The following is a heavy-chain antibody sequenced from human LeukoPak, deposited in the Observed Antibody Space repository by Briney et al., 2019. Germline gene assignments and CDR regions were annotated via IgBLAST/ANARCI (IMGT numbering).Heavy chain of an antibody. CDR1: GFTFDDYS. V-gene: IGHV3-9*01. Sequence: PGRSLRLSCAASGFTFDDYSMHWVRQAPGKGLEWVSGIRWNSGTLGYADSVKGRFTISRDNAKNSLYLQMNSLRAEDTALYYCTKDNGYYFDYWGQGTLVTVSS. J-gene: IGHJ4*02. CDR3: TKDNGYYFDY. CDR2: IRWNSGTL.